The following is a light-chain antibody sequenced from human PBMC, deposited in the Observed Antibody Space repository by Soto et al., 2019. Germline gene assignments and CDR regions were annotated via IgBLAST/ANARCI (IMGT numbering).Light chain of an antibody. V-gene: IGLV2-14*01. CDR3: CSYTGRSNYV. CDR2: GVY. Sequence: QSVLAQPASVSGSPGQSITISCTGSSSDVGNYNYVSWYQQYPGKAPKLMIYGVYNRPSGISNRFSGSKSGNTASLTISGLQAEDEADYSCCSYTGRSNYVFGGGTKVTVL. CDR1: SSDVGNYNY. J-gene: IGLJ1*01.